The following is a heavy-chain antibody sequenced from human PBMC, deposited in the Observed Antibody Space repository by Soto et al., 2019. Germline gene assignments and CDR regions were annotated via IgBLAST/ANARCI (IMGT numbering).Heavy chain of an antibody. D-gene: IGHD5-18*01. J-gene: IGHJ5*01. Sequence: SETLSLTCTVSGDSVTSGNYYWSWIRQPPGKGLEWIGYIYYSGNTNYSPSLKSRVTRSLDRSNNQFSLNLSSVTAADTAVYYCARSPVDTSMIYWFDPLGQGILVTASS. CDR1: GDSVTSGNYY. CDR2: IYYSGNT. V-gene: IGHV4-61*01. CDR3: ARSPVDTSMIYWFDP.